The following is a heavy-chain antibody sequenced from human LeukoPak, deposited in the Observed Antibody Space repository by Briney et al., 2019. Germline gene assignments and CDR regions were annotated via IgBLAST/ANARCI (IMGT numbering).Heavy chain of an antibody. CDR3: ARANSGYDWGYFDY. V-gene: IGHV4-39*07. D-gene: IGHD5-12*01. CDR1: GGSVSSSSYS. Sequence: SETLSLTCTVSGGSVSSSSYSWSWIRQPPGKGLEWIGSIYYSGSTYYNPSLKSRVTISVDTSKNQFSLKLSSVTAADTAVYYCARANSGYDWGYFDYWGQGTLVTVSP. CDR2: IYYSGST. J-gene: IGHJ4*02.